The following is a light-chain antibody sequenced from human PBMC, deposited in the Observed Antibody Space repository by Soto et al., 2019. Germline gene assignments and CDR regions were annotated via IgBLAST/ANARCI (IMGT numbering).Light chain of an antibody. CDR2: KAS. CDR1: QTISSW. CDR3: QHYDNLLSIT. Sequence: DIQMTQSPSTLSGSVGDRVTITCRASQTISSWLAWYQQKPGKAPKLLIYKASTLKSGVPSRFSGSGSGTEFTLTISSLQPDDFATYYCQHYDNLLSITFGQGTRLEIK. J-gene: IGKJ5*01. V-gene: IGKV1-5*03.